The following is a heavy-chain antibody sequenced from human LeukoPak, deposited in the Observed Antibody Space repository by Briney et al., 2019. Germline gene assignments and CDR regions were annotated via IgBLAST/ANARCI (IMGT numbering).Heavy chain of an antibody. J-gene: IGHJ6*03. Sequence: APVKVSCKASGYTFTSYDINWVRQATGQGLEWMGIINPSGGSTSYAQKFQGRVTMTRDTSTSTVYMELSSLRSEDTAVYYCASALYYYYYMDVWGKGTTATVSS. CDR2: INPSGGST. V-gene: IGHV1-46*01. CDR1: GYTFTSYD. CDR3: ASALYYYYYMDV.